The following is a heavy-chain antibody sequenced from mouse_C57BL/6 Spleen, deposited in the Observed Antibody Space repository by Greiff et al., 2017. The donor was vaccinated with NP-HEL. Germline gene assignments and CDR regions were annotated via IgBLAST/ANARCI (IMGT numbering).Heavy chain of an antibody. D-gene: IGHD1-1*01. CDR1: GYTFTSYW. J-gene: IGHJ4*01. V-gene: IGHV1-69*01. Sequence: VQLQQPGAELVMPGASVKLSCKASGYTFTSYWMHWVKQRPGQGLEWIGEIDPSDSYTNYNQKFKGKSTLTVDKSSSTAYMQLSSLTSEDSAVYYCAREGDYGSSYGYYAMDYWGQGTSVTVSS. CDR2: IDPSDSYT. CDR3: AREGDYGSSYGYYAMDY.